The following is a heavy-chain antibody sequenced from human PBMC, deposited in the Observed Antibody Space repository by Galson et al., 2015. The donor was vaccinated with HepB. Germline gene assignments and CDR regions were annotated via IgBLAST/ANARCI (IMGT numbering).Heavy chain of an antibody. V-gene: IGHV3-23*01. D-gene: IGHD6-6*01. CDR3: AKDLEIAARQPFDY. CDR2: VTGSGGNT. J-gene: IGHJ4*02. CDR1: GFTFSSYA. Sequence: SLRLSCAASGFTFSSYALSWVRQAPGKGLEWVSHVTGSGGNTYYADSVKGRFTISRDNSKNTLYLQMNSLRAEDTAVYYCAKDLEIAARQPFDYWGQGTLVTVSS.